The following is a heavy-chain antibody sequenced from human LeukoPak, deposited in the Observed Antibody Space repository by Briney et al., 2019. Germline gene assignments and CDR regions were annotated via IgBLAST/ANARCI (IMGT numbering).Heavy chain of an antibody. D-gene: IGHD2-2*01. J-gene: IGHJ4*02. Sequence: GASVKVSCKVSGYTLTELSMHWVRQAPGKGLEWMGGFDSEDGETIYAQKFQGRVTMTEDTSTDTAYMELSSLRSEDTAVYYCATSADKAKYYFDYWGQGTLVTVSS. V-gene: IGHV1-24*01. CDR3: ATSADKAKYYFDY. CDR1: GYTLTELS. CDR2: FDSEDGET.